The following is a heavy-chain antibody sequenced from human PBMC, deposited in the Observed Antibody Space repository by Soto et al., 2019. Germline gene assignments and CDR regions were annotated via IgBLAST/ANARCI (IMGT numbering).Heavy chain of an antibody. CDR2: IYHGGTT. Sequence: LETLSLTCTVSGYSISSGSYWGWIRQPPGKGPEWIASIYHGGTTFYNPSLKSRATISVDTSKNQFSLKLSSVTAADTAVYYCAQSRLLRAGFWGQGTRVTGSS. J-gene: IGHJ4*02. V-gene: IGHV4-38-2*02. CDR1: GYSISSGSY. CDR3: AQSRLLRAGF. D-gene: IGHD4-17*01.